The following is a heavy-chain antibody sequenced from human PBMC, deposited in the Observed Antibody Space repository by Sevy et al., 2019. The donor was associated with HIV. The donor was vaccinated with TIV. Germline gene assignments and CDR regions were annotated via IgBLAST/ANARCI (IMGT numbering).Heavy chain of an antibody. D-gene: IGHD6-19*01. CDR1: GFTFSSYS. J-gene: IGHJ4*02. Sequence: GGSLRLSCAASGFTFSSYSMNWVRQAPGKGLEWVSSISSSSSYIYYADSVKGRFTISRDNAKNSLYLQMNSLGAEDTAVYYCARDRPAVADDYWGQGTLVTVSS. CDR3: ARDRPAVADDY. CDR2: ISSSSSYI. V-gene: IGHV3-21*01.